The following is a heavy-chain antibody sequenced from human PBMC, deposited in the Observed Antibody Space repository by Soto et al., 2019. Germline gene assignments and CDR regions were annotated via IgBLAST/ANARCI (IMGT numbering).Heavy chain of an antibody. J-gene: IGHJ5*02. V-gene: IGHV4-39*01. Sequence: PSETLSLTCSVLGDSISDTRYYWGWIRQSPEKGLEWIGSISHDGHAYYNPSLKSRVTLFADTSRNQFSLKMKSVTVADTALYFCARQVYGDYFGGNWFDPWGQGALVTVSS. CDR1: GDSISDTRYY. D-gene: IGHD4-17*01. CDR2: ISHDGHA. CDR3: ARQVYGDYFGGNWFDP.